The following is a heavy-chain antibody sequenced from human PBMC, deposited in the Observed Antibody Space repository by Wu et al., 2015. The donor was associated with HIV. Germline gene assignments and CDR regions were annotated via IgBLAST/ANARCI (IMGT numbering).Heavy chain of an antibody. CDR3: ARGHLEAGSNIWGEKVPSYNLDV. CDR2: MSPQSGKT. Sequence: QVQLVQSGAEVKKPGASLRVSCKASGYYFSSYDVNWVRQATGQGLEWMAWMSPQSGKTGFAQNFQGRVILNRNNTMTTAYMELSGLRSEDTATYFCARGHLEAGSNIWGEKVPSYNLDVWGNGAWSPSPQ. J-gene: IGHJ6*01. D-gene: IGHD3-16*01. V-gene: IGHV1-8*01. CDR1: GYYFSSYD.